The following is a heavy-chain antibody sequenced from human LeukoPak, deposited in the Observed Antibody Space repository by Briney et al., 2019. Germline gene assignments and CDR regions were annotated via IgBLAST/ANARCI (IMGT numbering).Heavy chain of an antibody. CDR2: ISYDGSNK. Sequence: TGGSLRLSCAASGFTFSSHGMHWVRQAPGKGLEWVAVISYDGSNKYYADSVKGRFTISRDNSKNTLYLQMNSLRAEDTAVYYCAKGLGYCSSTSCYGYYYYGMDVWGQGTTVTVSS. V-gene: IGHV3-30*18. CDR3: AKGLGYCSSTSCYGYYYYGMDV. J-gene: IGHJ6*02. CDR1: GFTFSSHG. D-gene: IGHD2-2*01.